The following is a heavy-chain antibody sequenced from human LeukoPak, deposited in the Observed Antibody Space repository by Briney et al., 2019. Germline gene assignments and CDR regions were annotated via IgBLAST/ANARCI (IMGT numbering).Heavy chain of an antibody. D-gene: IGHD3-3*01. J-gene: IGHJ6*03. CDR1: GFTFSNFW. CDR2: INSDGSST. CDR3: ARVGGVVPTYYYSYMDV. V-gene: IGHV3-74*01. Sequence: GGSLRLSCAASGFTFSNFWMHWVRQAPGKGLVWVSGINSDGSSTRYADSVKGRFTISRDNAKNTLYLQMNSLRAEDTAVYYCARVGGVVPTYYYSYMDVWGKGTTVTVSS.